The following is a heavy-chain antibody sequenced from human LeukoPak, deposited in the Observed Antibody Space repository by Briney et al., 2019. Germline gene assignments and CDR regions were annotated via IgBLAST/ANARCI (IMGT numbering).Heavy chain of an antibody. Sequence: SQTLSLTCTVSGGSISSGGYYWSWIRQPPGKGLEWIGYIYHSGSTYYNPSLKSRVTISVDTSKNQFSLKLSSVTAADTAVYYCARGLPARYYMDVWGKGTTVTVSS. CDR3: ARGLPARYYMDV. J-gene: IGHJ6*03. CDR1: GGSISSGGYY. V-gene: IGHV4-30-2*02. D-gene: IGHD4-11*01. CDR2: IYHSGST.